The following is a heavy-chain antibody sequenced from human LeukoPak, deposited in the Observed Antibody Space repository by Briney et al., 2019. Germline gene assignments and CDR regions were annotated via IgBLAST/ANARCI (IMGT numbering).Heavy chain of an antibody. V-gene: IGHV1-2*02. CDR2: INPNSGGT. CDR3: ARDRYCTNGVCGFWFDP. Sequence: ASVTVSCKASGYTFTCYYMHWVRQAPGQGLDWMGWINPNSGGTNYAQKFQGRVTMTRDTSISTAYMELSRLRSDDTAVYYCARDRYCTNGVCGFWFDPWGQGTLVTVSS. CDR1: GYTFTCYY. D-gene: IGHD2-8*01. J-gene: IGHJ5*02.